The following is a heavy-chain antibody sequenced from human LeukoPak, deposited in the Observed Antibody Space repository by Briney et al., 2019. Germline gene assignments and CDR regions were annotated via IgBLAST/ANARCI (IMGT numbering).Heavy chain of an antibody. V-gene: IGHV4-61*02. J-gene: IGHJ5*02. Sequence: SQTLSLTCTVSGGSISSGSYYWSWIRQPAGKGLEWIGRIYTSRSTNYNPSLKSRVTISVDTSKNQFSLKLSSVTAADTAVYYCASVDCSSTSCWFDPWGQGTLVTVSS. CDR1: GGSISSGSYY. CDR2: IYTSRST. D-gene: IGHD2-2*01. CDR3: ASVDCSSTSCWFDP.